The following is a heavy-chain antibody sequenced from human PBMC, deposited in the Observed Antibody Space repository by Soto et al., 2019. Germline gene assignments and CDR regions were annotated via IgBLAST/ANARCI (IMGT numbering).Heavy chain of an antibody. CDR1: GFTFSSYA. V-gene: IGHV3-23*04. D-gene: IGHD3-3*01. CDR3: AKSPTGTPPSRITILGVRGY. J-gene: IGHJ4*02. CDR2: ISGSGGST. Sequence: EVQLVESGGGLVQPGGSLRLSCAASGFTFSSYAMSWVRQAPGKGLEWVSAISGSGGSTYYADSVKGRFTISRDNSKNTLYLQMNSLRAEDTAVYYCAKSPTGTPPSRITILGVRGYWGQGTLVTVSS.